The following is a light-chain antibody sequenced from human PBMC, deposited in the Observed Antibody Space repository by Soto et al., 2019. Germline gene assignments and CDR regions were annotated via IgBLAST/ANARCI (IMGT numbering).Light chain of an antibody. CDR2: DVS. CDR1: SSDVGGYNY. J-gene: IGLJ1*01. CDR3: SSHAGSNNLF. Sequence: QSALTQPASVTGSPGQSITISCTGTSSDVGGYNYVSWYQQHPGKAPKLMIYDVSRRPSGVPNRFSGSKSGNTASLTVSGLQAEDEADYYCSSHAGSNNLFFGTGTKVTVL. V-gene: IGLV2-8*01.